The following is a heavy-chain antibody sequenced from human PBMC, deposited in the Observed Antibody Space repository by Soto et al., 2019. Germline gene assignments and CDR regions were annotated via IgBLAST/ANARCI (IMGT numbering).Heavy chain of an antibody. CDR1: GFTFSNAW. D-gene: IGHD3-10*01. J-gene: IGHJ3*02. Sequence: GGSLRLSCAASGFTFSNAWMSWVRQAPGKGLEWVGRIKSKTDGGTTDYAAPMKGRFTISRDDSKNTLYLQMNSLKTEDTAVYYCTTGGITMVRGALDAFDIWGQGTMVTVSS. V-gene: IGHV3-15*01. CDR3: TTGGITMVRGALDAFDI. CDR2: IKSKTDGGTT.